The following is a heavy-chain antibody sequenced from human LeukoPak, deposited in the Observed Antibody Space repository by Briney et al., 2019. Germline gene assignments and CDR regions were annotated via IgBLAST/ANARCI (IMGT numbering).Heavy chain of an antibody. CDR1: GFTFNSFG. V-gene: IGHV3-33*08. D-gene: IGHD2-15*01. CDR3: ARDRGDCSGGSCYSDYFDY. J-gene: IGHJ4*02. CDR2: ISYDGSNK. Sequence: GGSLRLSCAASGFTFNSFGMHWVRQAPGKGLEWVSLISYDGSNKFYADSVKGRFTISRDNSENTLYLQMSSLRAEDTAVYYCARDRGDCSGGSCYSDYFDYWGQGTLVTVSS.